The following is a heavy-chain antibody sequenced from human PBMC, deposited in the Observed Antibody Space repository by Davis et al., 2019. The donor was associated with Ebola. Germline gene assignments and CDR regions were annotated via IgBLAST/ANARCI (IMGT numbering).Heavy chain of an antibody. CDR1: GGSVNSISYY. D-gene: IGHD6-19*01. CDR2: IYYSGSI. V-gene: IGHV4-61*01. Sequence: PSETLSLTCTVSGGSVNSISYYWSWIRQPPGKTLEWIGYIYYSGSINYNPSLESRVTMSVDTSKNQFSLKLSSVTAADTAVYYCAREVEAVAGQRAFDIWGQGTMVTVSS. CDR3: AREVEAVAGQRAFDI. J-gene: IGHJ3*02.